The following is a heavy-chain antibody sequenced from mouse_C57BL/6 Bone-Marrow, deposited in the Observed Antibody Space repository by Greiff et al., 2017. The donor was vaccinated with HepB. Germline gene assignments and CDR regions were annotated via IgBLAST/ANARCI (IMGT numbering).Heavy chain of an antibody. CDR1: GFTFSSYA. D-gene: IGHD2-1*01. CDR2: ISDGGSYT. CDR3: AKDGGYYYGNFPLAMEC. Sequence: EVHLVESGGGLVKPGGSLKLSCAASGFTFSSYAMSWVRQTPEKRLEWVATISDGGSYTYYPDNVKGRFTVSRDNAKNNLYLQVSHLKSEDTAMYYCAKDGGYYYGNFPLAMECWGQGTSVTVSS. J-gene: IGHJ4*01. V-gene: IGHV5-4*01.